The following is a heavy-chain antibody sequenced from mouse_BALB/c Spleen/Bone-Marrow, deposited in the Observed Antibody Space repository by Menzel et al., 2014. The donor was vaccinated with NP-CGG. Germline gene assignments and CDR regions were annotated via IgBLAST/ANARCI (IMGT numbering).Heavy chain of an antibody. CDR1: GYSFTDYT. Sequence: EVQRVESGPELVKPGASMKISCKASGYSFTDYTMNWVKQSHGKNLEWIGLINPYNGGTTYSQKFKAKATLTVDKSSSTAHMEFLSLTSEDSAVYYCARKYYYAMDFWGQGTSVTVSS. J-gene: IGHJ4*01. CDR3: ARKYYYAMDF. CDR2: INPYNGGT. V-gene: IGHV1-18*01.